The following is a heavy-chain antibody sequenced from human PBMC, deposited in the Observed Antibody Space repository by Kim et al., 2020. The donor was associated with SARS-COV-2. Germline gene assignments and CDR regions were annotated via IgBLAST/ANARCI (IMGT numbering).Heavy chain of an antibody. J-gene: IGHJ6*02. CDR3: ARQRGTSFYYYYGMDV. CDR2: IYYSGST. Sequence: SETLSLTCTVSGGSISSYYWSWIRQPPGKGLEWIGYIYYSGSTNYNPSLKSRVTISVDTSKNQFSLKLSSVTAADTAVYYCARQRGTSFYYYYGMDVWGQGTTVTVSS. CDR1: GGSISSYY. V-gene: IGHV4-59*13. D-gene: IGHD2-2*01.